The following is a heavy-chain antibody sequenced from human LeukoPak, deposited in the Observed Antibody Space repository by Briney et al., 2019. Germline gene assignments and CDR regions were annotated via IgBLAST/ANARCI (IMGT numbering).Heavy chain of an antibody. CDR2: ISGSGGST. J-gene: IGHJ4*02. Sequence: GGPLRLSCAASGFTFSSHAMSWFRQAPGKGLEWVSAISGSGGSTYYADSVKGRFTISRDNSKNTLYLQMNSLRAEDTAVYYCANRPNTYYYDSSGHYWGQGTLVTVSS. CDR3: ANRPNTYYYDSSGHY. CDR1: GFTFSSHA. V-gene: IGHV3-23*01. D-gene: IGHD3-22*01.